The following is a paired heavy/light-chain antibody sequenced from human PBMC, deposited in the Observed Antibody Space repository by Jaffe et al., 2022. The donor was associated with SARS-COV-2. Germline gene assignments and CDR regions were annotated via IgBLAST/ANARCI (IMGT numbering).Light chain of an antibody. Sequence: QSVLTQPPSASGTPGQRVTISCSGSSSNIGSNYVYWYQQLPGTAPKLLIYRDNERPSGVPDRFSGSKSGTSASLAISGLRSDDEADYYCAAWDDSLSGRFVFGTGTKVTV. CDR3: AAWDDSLSGRFV. CDR2: RDN. CDR1: SSNIGSNY. V-gene: IGLV1-47*01. J-gene: IGLJ1*01.
Heavy chain of an antibody. CDR2: ISSSSSTI. CDR3: CQGGSCDT. J-gene: IGHJ5*02. D-gene: IGHD2-15*01. CDR1: GFTFSNYN. V-gene: IGHV3-48*02. Sequence: EVQLVETGGGLVQPGGSLRLSCAASGFTFSNYNMNWVRQAPGKGLEWVSYISSSSSTIHYTDSVKGRFTISRDNAQNSLFLQMNSLRDEDTAVYYCCQGGSCDTWGQGTLVTVSS.